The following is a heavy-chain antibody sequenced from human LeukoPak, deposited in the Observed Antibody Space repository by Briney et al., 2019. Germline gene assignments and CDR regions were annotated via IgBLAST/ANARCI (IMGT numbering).Heavy chain of an antibody. V-gene: IGHV3-21*01. CDR2: ISSSDYI. CDR1: GFTFSSCA. Sequence: GGSLRLSCAASGFTFSSCAMSWVRQAPGKGLEWVSSISSSDYIYYVDSVKGRFTISRDNAKKSLYLQMNSLRAEDTAVYYCARENIKFDYWGQGTLVTVSS. J-gene: IGHJ4*02. CDR3: ARENIKFDY.